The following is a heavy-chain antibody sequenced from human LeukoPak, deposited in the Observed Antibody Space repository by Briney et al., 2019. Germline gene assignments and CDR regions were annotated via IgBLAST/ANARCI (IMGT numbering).Heavy chain of an antibody. Sequence: SETLSLTCTVSGGSISSGSYYWSWIRQPAGKGREWIGRIYTSGSTNYNPSLKSRVTISVDTSKNQFSLKLSSVTAADTAVYYCPSSGFGIRTDDYWGQGTLITVSS. V-gene: IGHV4-61*02. CDR1: GGSISSGSYY. CDR2: IYTSGST. D-gene: IGHD1-14*01. CDR3: PSSGFGIRTDDY. J-gene: IGHJ4*02.